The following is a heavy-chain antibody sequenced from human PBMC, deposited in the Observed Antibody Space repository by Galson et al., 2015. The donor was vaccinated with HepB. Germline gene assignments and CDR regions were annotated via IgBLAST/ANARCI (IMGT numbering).Heavy chain of an antibody. Sequence: ETLSLTCAVYGGSFSGYYWSWIRQPPGKGLEWIGEINHSGSTNYNPSLKSRVTISVDTSKNQFSLKLSSVTAADTAVYYCARGRLSGWYRNYFDYWGQGTLVTVSS. CDR3: ARGRLSGWYRNYFDY. V-gene: IGHV4-34*01. D-gene: IGHD6-19*01. CDR2: INHSGST. CDR1: GGSFSGYY. J-gene: IGHJ4*02.